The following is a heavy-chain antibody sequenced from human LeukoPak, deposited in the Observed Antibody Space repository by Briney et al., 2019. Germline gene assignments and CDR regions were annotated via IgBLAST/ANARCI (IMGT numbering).Heavy chain of an antibody. CDR1: GGTFSSYA. J-gene: IGHJ5*02. V-gene: IGHV1-69*05. Sequence: GASVKVSCKASGGTFSSYAISWVRQAPGQGLEWMGGIIPIFGTANYAQKFQGRVTITTDESTSTAYMELSSLRSDDTAVYYCARGGYCSSTSCSGWFDPWGQGTLVTVSS. CDR3: ARGGYCSSTSCSGWFDP. CDR2: IIPIFGTA. D-gene: IGHD2-2*01.